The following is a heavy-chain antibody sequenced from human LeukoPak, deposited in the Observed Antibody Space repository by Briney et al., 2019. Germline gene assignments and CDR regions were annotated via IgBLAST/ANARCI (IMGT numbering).Heavy chain of an antibody. Sequence: SGGSLRLSWAASGFTFSSYWMSWVRQAPGKGLEWVASIKQDGSEKNYVDSVKGRFTISRDNAKNSLYLQMNSLRAEDTAVYYCARVWTGYSRYWGQGTLVTVSS. V-gene: IGHV3-7*01. D-gene: IGHD3/OR15-3a*01. CDR3: ARVWTGYSRY. CDR1: GFTFSSYW. J-gene: IGHJ4*02. CDR2: IKQDGSEK.